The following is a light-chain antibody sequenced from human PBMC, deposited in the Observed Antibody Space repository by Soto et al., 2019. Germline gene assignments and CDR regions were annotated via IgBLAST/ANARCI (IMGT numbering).Light chain of an antibody. CDR2: DAS. V-gene: IGKV1-39*01. J-gene: IGKJ4*01. CDR3: QQTYGTLRT. Sequence: DIQMTQSPSSLSASVGDRVTITCRASQSISTYLNWYQQKPGKAPKLLIYDASSLQSGVPSRFSGSGSGTDFTLTISSLQPEDFATYYCQQTYGTLRTFGGGTRVEIK. CDR1: QSISTY.